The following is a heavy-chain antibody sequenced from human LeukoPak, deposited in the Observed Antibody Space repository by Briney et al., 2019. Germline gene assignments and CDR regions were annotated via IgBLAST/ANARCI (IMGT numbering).Heavy chain of an antibody. CDR2: ISGSGGST. CDR3: ARIGGETRLRYFDWALVGHFDY. Sequence: AGGSLRLSCAASGFTFSSYAMHWVRQAPGKGLEWVSAISGSGGSTYYADSVKGRFTISRDNAKNSLYLQMNSLRAEDTAVYYCARIGGETRLRYFDWALVGHFDYWGQGTLVTVSS. J-gene: IGHJ4*02. CDR1: GFTFSSYA. D-gene: IGHD3-9*01. V-gene: IGHV3-23*01.